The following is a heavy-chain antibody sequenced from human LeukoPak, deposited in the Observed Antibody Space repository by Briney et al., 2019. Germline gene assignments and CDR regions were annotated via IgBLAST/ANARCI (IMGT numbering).Heavy chain of an antibody. Sequence: SETLSLTCTVSGGSICSYYWSWIRQPPGKGLEWIGYIYYSGSTNYNPSLKSRVTISVDTSKNQFSLKLSSVTAADTAVYYCARAATVTIGVFDYWGQGTLVAVSS. J-gene: IGHJ4*02. D-gene: IGHD4-11*01. CDR3: ARAATVTIGVFDY. V-gene: IGHV4-59*01. CDR1: GGSICSYY. CDR2: IYYSGST.